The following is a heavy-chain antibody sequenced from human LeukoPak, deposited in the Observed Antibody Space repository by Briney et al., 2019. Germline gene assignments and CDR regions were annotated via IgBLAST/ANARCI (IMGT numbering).Heavy chain of an antibody. CDR3: ARDRNGDQRANAFDI. Sequence: GASVKVSCKASGFTFTTYFMHWVRQAPGQGLEWMGKINPSGDTTTYAQKFQGRVTMTRDTSTSTGYMELRSLRSEDTAVYYCARDRNGDQRANAFDIWGQGTMVTVPS. V-gene: IGHV1-46*01. CDR1: GFTFTTYF. J-gene: IGHJ3*02. CDR2: INPSGDTT. D-gene: IGHD2-21*02.